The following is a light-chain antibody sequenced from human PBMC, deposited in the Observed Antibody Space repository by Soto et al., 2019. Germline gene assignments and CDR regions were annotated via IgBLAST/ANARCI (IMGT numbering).Light chain of an antibody. CDR1: QSINSN. CDR2: AAS. CDR3: QQYTDWPIT. V-gene: IGKV3-15*01. J-gene: IGKJ5*01. Sequence: TQSPATLSVSPGARATLSGRASQSINSNLAWYQKQPGQAPRLLIYAASTRATAVPDRFSGSGSGTDFNLTITRLQSDDFAVYFCQQYTDWPITFGQGTRLEI.